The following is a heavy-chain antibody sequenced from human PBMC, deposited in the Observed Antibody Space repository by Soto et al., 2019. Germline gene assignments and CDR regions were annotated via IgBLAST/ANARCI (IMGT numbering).Heavy chain of an antibody. D-gene: IGHD6-19*01. CDR2: ISGSGGTI. Sequence: EVQLVESGGGLVQPGGSLRLSCAASGFTLSSYSMHWVRPAPGKGLEWVSYISGSGGTIYYADSVKGRFTISRDNAKNSLSVQMNSLRDEDTAVYFCARETGLRSSGWSYYFDFWCQGTRVTVSS. J-gene: IGHJ4*02. CDR3: ARETGLRSSGWSYYFDF. V-gene: IGHV3-48*02. CDR1: GFTLSSYS.